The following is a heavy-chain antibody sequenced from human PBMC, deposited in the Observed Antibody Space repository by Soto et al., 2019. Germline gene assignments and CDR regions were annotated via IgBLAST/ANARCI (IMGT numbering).Heavy chain of an antibody. CDR3: ALLSRAVVPEY. D-gene: IGHD3-22*01. CDR1: GDSISSYY. J-gene: IGHJ4*02. V-gene: IGHV4-59*01. Sequence: QVQLQESAPGLVKPSETLSLTCAVSGDSISSYYCMWIRQPPGKGLESIGYLYYGRSANYNPSLKTRVTLSVDTSTNQCFLTLSSMTSADTAVYYCALLSRAVVPEYWGQGTLVTVSS. CDR2: LYYGRSA.